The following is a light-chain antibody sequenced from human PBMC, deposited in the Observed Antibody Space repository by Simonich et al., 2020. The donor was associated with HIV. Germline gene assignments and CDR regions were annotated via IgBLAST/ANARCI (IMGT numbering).Light chain of an antibody. CDR2: GAS. Sequence: DIVMTQSPDSLAVSLGERATINCKSSQSVLYSSNNKNYLVWDQQKPGQPPKLLIYGASTRESGVPARFRGSGSGTDFTLTISSLQAEDVAVYYCQQYYSTPPYTFGQGTKLEIK. CDR1: QSVLYSSNNKNY. V-gene: IGKV4-1*01. J-gene: IGKJ2*01. CDR3: QQYYSTPPYT.